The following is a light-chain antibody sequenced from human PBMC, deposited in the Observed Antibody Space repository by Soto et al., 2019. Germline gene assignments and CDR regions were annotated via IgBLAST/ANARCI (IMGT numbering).Light chain of an antibody. V-gene: IGKV3-15*01. Sequence: EILMTQSPATLSVSPGERATLSCRATQSISSNLGWYQQKPGQAPRLLIYSASTRATGVPARFSGSGSGTEFTLAIDNVQSEDFAVYYCQQYHNWPYTFGPGTKVDIK. CDR1: QSISSN. CDR3: QQYHNWPYT. CDR2: SAS. J-gene: IGKJ3*01.